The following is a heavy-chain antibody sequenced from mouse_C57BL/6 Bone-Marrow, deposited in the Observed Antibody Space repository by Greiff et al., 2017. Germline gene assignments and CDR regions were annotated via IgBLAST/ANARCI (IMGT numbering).Heavy chain of an antibody. CDR2: INPYNGGT. CDR3: ARSYYYGSSPWFAY. CDR1: GYTFTDYY. Sequence: VQLQQSGPVLVKPGASVKMSCKASGYTFTDYYMNWVKQSHGKSLEWIGVINPYNGGTSYNQKFKGKATLAVDKSSSTAYMELNSLTSEDSAVYYCARSYYYGSSPWFAYWGQGTLVTVSA. V-gene: IGHV1-19*01. J-gene: IGHJ3*01. D-gene: IGHD1-1*01.